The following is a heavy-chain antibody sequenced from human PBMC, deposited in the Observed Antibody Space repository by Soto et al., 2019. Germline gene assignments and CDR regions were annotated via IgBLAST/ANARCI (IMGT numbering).Heavy chain of an antibody. Sequence: GESLKISCKGSGYSFTSYWIGWVRQMPGKGLEWMGIIYPGDSDTRYSPSFQGQVTISADKSISTAYLQGSSLKASDTAMYYCARRNDFWSGYTPPDYYYGMDVWGQGTTVTVSS. CDR3: ARRNDFWSGYTPPDYYYGMDV. J-gene: IGHJ6*02. V-gene: IGHV5-51*01. CDR1: GYSFTSYW. D-gene: IGHD3-3*01. CDR2: IYPGDSDT.